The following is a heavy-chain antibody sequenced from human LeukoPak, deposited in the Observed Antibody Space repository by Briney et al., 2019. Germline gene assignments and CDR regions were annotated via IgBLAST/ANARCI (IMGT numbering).Heavy chain of an antibody. CDR2: INPNSGGT. CDR1: GYTFTGYY. J-gene: IGHJ5*02. CDR3: ARHMTTANNWFDP. V-gene: IGHV1-2*02. Sequence: ASVKVSCKASGYTFTGYYMHWVRQAPGQGLEWMGLINPNSGGTNYEQKFQGRVIMTRDTSISTAYMELSRLRFDDTAVYYCARHMTTANNWFDPWGQGTLVTVSS. D-gene: IGHD4-17*01.